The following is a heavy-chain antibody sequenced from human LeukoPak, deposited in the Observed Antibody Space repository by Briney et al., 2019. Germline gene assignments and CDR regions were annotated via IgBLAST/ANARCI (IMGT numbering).Heavy chain of an antibody. J-gene: IGHJ4*02. V-gene: IGHV3-30-3*01. CDR1: GFTFSSYA. Sequence: GGSLRLSCAASGFTFSSYAMHWVRQAPGKGLEWVAVISYGGDNKYYADSVKGRFTISRDNAKNSLYLQMNSLRAEDTAVYYCARGGVVPAAFLLWGQGTLVTVSS. CDR3: ARGGVVPAAFLL. CDR2: ISYGGDNK. D-gene: IGHD2-2*01.